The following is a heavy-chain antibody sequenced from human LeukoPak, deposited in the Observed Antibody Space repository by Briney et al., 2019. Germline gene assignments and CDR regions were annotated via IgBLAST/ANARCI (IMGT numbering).Heavy chain of an antibody. J-gene: IGHJ4*02. CDR3: AREPKYSSSWYYFDY. CDR2: ISYSGST. Sequence: SETLSLTCTVSGGSIRTYYWSWIRQPPGKGLEWIGYISYSGSTNYNPSLNSRITISVDTSKNQFSLKLSSVTAADTAVYYCAREPKYSSSWYYFDYWGQGTLVTVSS. V-gene: IGHV4-59*12. CDR1: GGSIRTYY. D-gene: IGHD6-13*01.